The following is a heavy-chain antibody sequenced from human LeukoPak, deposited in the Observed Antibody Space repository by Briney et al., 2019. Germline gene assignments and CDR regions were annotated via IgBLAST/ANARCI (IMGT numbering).Heavy chain of an antibody. D-gene: IGHD3-16*01. J-gene: IGHJ4*02. CDR3: AKLSEGVSY. V-gene: IGHV3-30*02. CDR2: IRYDGSNK. CDR1: GFTFSSYG. Sequence: PGGSLRLSCAASGFTFSSYGMHWVRQAPGKGLEWVAFIRYDGSNKYYADSVKGRFTISRDNSKNTLYLQMNSLRAEDTAVYYFAKLSEGVSYWGQGTLVTVSS.